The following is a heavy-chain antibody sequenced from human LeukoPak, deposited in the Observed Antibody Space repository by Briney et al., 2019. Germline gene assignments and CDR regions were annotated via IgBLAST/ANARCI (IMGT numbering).Heavy chain of an antibody. V-gene: IGHV1-2*02. CDR3: ARALGFEYSSPY. J-gene: IGHJ4*02. D-gene: IGHD6-6*01. CDR2: INPNSGGT. Sequence: ASVKVSCKASGYTFTGYYMHWVRQAPGQGLEWMGWINPNSGGTNYAQKFQGRVTMTRDTSISTAYMELSRLRSDDTAVYYCARALGFEYSSPYWGQGTLVTVSS. CDR1: GYTFTGYY.